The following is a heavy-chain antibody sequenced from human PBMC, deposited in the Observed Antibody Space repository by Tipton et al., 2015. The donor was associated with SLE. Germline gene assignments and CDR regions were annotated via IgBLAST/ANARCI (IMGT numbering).Heavy chain of an antibody. J-gene: IGHJ4*02. CDR3: ASYSGSGGY. CDR2: IYYSGST. V-gene: IGHV4-61*05. D-gene: IGHD1-26*01. Sequence: TLSLTCTVSGGSISSSSYYWGWIRQPAGKGLEWIGYIYYSGSTYYNPSLKSRVTISVDTSKNQCSLKLSSVTAADTAVYYCASYSGSGGYWGQGTLVTVSS. CDR1: GGSISSSSYY.